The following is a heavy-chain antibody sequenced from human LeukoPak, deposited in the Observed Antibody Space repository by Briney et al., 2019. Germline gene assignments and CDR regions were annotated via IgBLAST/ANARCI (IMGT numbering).Heavy chain of an antibody. CDR2: INPNGGGT. Sequence: ASVRVSCKASGYTFSGYYIHWVRQAPGQGLEWMGWINPNGGGTNYARKFQGRVTMTRATSITTAYMELSRLRSDDTAVYYCARDLLMVGPANWVDPWGQGTLVTVSS. D-gene: IGHD2-15*01. V-gene: IGHV1-2*02. J-gene: IGHJ5*02. CDR1: GYTFSGYY. CDR3: ARDLLMVGPANWVDP.